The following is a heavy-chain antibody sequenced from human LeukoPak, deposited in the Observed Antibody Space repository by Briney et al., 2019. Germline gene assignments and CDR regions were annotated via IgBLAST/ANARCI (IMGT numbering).Heavy chain of an antibody. CDR1: GFTFSSYA. CDR3: AKELLWRIGFDY. J-gene: IGHJ4*02. V-gene: IGHV3-23*01. Sequence: GGSLTLPCAASGFTFSSYAMSWVRQAPGKGLEWVSAISGSGGSTYYADSVKGRFTISRDNSKNALYLQMISLRAEDTAVYYCAKELLWRIGFDYWGQGTLVTVSS. D-gene: IGHD2-15*01. CDR2: ISGSGGST.